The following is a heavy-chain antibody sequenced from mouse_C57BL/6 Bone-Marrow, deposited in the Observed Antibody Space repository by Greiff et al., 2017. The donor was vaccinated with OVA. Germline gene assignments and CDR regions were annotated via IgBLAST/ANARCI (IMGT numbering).Heavy chain of an antibody. V-gene: IGHV6-6*01. CDR3: TRDWDGSYWYFDV. CDR1: GFTFSDAW. CDR2: IRNKANNHAT. D-gene: IGHD4-1*01. Sequence: EVKLEESGGGLVQPGGSMKLSCAASGFTFSDAWMDWVRQSPEKGLEWVAEIRNKANNHATYYAESVKGRFTISRDDSKSSVYLQMHSLRAEDTGIYYCTRDWDGSYWYFDVWGTGTTVTVSS. J-gene: IGHJ1*03.